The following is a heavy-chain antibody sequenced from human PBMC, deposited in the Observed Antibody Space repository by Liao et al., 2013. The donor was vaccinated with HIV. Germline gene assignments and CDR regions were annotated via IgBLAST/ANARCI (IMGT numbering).Heavy chain of an antibody. CDR2: IYSSGST. Sequence: QVQLQESGPGLVKPSETLSLTCTVSGGSISSYYWSWIRQPAGKGLEWIGRIYSSGSTNYNPSLKSRVTISVDRSKNQFSLRLSSVTAADTAVYYCARDSPGGYYATSGYYYGAAFDIWGQGTMVTVSS. J-gene: IGHJ3*02. CDR3: ARDSPGGYYATSGYYYGAAFDI. D-gene: IGHD3-22*01. CDR1: GGSISSYY. V-gene: IGHV4-4*07.